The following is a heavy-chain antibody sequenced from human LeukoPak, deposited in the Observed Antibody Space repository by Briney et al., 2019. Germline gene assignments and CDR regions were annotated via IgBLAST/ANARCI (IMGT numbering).Heavy chain of an antibody. V-gene: IGHV3-23*01. CDR3: AKERAQPYYYDSSGSYYYYYYMDV. J-gene: IGHJ6*03. Sequence: PGGSLRLSCAASEFTFSSYAMSWVRQAPGKGLEWVSGIGGSGDRTYYADSVKGRFTISRDNAKNSLYLQMNSLRAEDTAVYYCAKERAQPYYYDSSGSYYYYYYMDVWGEGTTVTVSS. CDR2: IGGSGDRT. D-gene: IGHD3-22*01. CDR1: EFTFSSYA.